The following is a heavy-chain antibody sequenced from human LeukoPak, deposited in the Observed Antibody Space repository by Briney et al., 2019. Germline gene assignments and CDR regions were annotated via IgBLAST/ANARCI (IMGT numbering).Heavy chain of an antibody. CDR1: GYTFTSYT. D-gene: IGHD3-9*01. CDR3: TRGNDTTGYFTY. J-gene: IGHJ4*02. CDR2: INTNTGNP. V-gene: IGHV7-4-1*02. Sequence: ASVKVSCKASGYTFTSYTVNWVRQAPGQGLEYMGWINTNTGNPTYAQDFAGRFVFSLDTSVTTTYLQINSLKVADPAVYYCTRGNDTTGYFTYWGQGTLVTVSS.